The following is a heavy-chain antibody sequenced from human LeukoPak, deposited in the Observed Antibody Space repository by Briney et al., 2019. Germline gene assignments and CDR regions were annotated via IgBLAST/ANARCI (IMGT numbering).Heavy chain of an antibody. CDR3: ARVRAVAGTPFDY. V-gene: IGHV4-39*07. Sequence: PSETLSLTCTVSGGSISSSSYYWGWIRQPPGKGLEWIGSIYHSGSTYYNPSLKSRVTISLDTSKNQFSLKVRSVTAADTAVYFCARVRAVAGTPFDYWGQGTLVTVSS. CDR1: GGSISSSSYY. J-gene: IGHJ4*02. CDR2: IYHSGST. D-gene: IGHD6-19*01.